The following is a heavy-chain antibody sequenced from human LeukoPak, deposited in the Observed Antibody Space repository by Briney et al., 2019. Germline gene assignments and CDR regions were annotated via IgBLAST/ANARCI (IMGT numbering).Heavy chain of an antibody. D-gene: IGHD4-17*01. CDR3: ASQGDYAYGDYN. Sequence: GGSLRLSCAASGFTFSSYWMHWVRQGPGKGLVWVSRINSDGRSTSYADSVKGRFTISRDNAKNTLYLQMNSLRAEDTAVYYCASQGDYAYGDYNWGQGTLVTVSS. CDR1: GFTFSSYW. V-gene: IGHV3-74*01. J-gene: IGHJ4*02. CDR2: INSDGRST.